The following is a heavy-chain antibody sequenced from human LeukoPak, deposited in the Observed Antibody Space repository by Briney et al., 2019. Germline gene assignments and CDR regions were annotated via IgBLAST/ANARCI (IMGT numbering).Heavy chain of an antibody. CDR3: ARVRVRPAAIWSNRDYYYYMDV. Sequence: GGSLRLSCAASGFTVSSNYMSWVRQAPGKGLEWVSVIYSGGSTYYADSVKGRFTISRDNSKNTLYLQMKSLRAEDTAVYYCARVRVRPAAIWSNRDYYYYMDVWGKGTTVTVSS. J-gene: IGHJ6*03. CDR1: GFTVSSNY. CDR2: IYSGGST. D-gene: IGHD2-2*01. V-gene: IGHV3-53*01.